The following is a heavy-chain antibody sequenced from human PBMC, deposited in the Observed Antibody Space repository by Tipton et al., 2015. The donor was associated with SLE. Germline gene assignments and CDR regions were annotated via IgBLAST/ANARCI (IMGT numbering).Heavy chain of an antibody. CDR1: GGSFSGYY. V-gene: IGHV4-59*01. CDR2: IYYSGST. CDR3: ARDRTVYGDYGLGEY. J-gene: IGHJ4*02. D-gene: IGHD4-17*01. Sequence: LRLSCAVYGGSFSGYYWSWIRQPPGKGLEWIGYIYYSGSTNYNPSLKSRVTISVDTSKNQFSLKLSSVTAADTAVYYCARDRTVYGDYGLGEYWGQGTLVTVSS.